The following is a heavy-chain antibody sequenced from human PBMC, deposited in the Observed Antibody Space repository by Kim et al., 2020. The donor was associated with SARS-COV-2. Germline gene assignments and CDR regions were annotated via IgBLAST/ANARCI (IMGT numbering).Heavy chain of an antibody. CDR3: ARLHTVTPGN. J-gene: IGHJ4*02. V-gene: IGHV4-34*01. Sequence: SETLSLTCAVYGGSFSGYYWSWIRQPPGKGLEWIGEINHSGSTNYNPSLKSRVTISVDTSKNQFSLKLSSVTAADTAVYYCARLHTVTPGNWGQGTLVTVSS. CDR2: INHSGST. CDR1: GGSFSGYY. D-gene: IGHD4-17*01.